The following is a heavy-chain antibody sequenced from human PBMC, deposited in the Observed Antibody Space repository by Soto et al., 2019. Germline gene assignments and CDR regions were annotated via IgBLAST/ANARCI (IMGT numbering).Heavy chain of an antibody. J-gene: IGHJ4*02. D-gene: IGHD3-16*01. CDR1: GGSISSYY. CDR3: ARGITFGGALLY. Sequence: QVQLQESGPGLVKPSETLSLTCTVSGGSISSYYWSWIRQPPGKGLEWIGYIYYSGSTNYNPSLKSRVTISVDTSKNQFALKLSSVTAADTAVYYCARGITFGGALLYWGQGTLVTVSS. V-gene: IGHV4-59*01. CDR2: IYYSGST.